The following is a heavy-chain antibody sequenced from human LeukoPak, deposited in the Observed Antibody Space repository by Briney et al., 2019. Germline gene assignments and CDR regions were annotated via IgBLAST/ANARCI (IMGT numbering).Heavy chain of an antibody. V-gene: IGHV3-53*01. D-gene: IGHD4-17*01. CDR3: ANEIRPNDY. CDR2: IYSGGST. J-gene: IGHJ4*02. Sequence: PGGSLRLSCAASGFPVSSNYMSWVRQAPGKGLEWVSVIYSGGSTYYEDSVKGRFTISRDNSKNTLYLQMNSLRAEDTAVYYCANEIRPNDYWGQGTLVTVSS. CDR1: GFPVSSNY.